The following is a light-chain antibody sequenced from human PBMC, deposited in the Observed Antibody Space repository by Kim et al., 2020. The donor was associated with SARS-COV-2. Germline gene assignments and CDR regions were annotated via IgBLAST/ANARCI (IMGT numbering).Light chain of an antibody. J-gene: IGKJ4*01. CDR3: QQYDNFPLT. Sequence: ASVGDRGTITCQASQDISNSLSWYQQRLREAPKLLIYDASYLETGVPSRFSGSGSGTDFTFTISSLQPEDIATYYCQQYDNFPLTFGGGTKVDIK. CDR2: DAS. CDR1: QDISNS. V-gene: IGKV1-33*01.